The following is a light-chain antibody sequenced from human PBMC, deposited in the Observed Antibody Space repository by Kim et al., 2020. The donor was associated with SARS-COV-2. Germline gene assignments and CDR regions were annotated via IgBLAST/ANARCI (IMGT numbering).Light chain of an antibody. CDR1: SSDIGTFHY. J-gene: IGLJ2*01. V-gene: IGLV2-14*03. CDR2: NVG. Sequence: GQSITLSCTGTSSDIGTFHYVSWFQQHPGKVPKLIIYNVGNRPSGVSNRFSGSKSGNTASLTISGLQAEDEADYYCSSYTGSTTVVFGGGTQLTVL. CDR3: SSYTGSTTVV.